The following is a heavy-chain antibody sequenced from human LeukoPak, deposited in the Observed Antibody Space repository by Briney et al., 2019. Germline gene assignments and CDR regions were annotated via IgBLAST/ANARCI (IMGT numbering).Heavy chain of an antibody. V-gene: IGHV3-21*01. CDR1: GFSFSSYS. CDR3: VGDFWSKTGY. Sequence: GGALRLSCVASGFSFSSYSMNWVRQAPGKGLEWVSSISSSSSYIYYADSVKGRFTISRDNAKNSLYLQMNSLRAEDTAVYYCVGDFWSKTGYWGQGTLVTVSS. CDR2: ISSSSSYI. J-gene: IGHJ4*02. D-gene: IGHD3-3*01.